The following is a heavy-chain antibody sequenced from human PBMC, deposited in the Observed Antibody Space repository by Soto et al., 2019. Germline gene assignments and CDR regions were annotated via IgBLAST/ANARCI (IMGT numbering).Heavy chain of an antibody. Sequence: SKTLSLTFTVSGGSISSGGYYWSWIRQHPGKGLEWIGYIYYSGSTYYNPSLKSRVTISVDTSKNQFSLKLSSVTAADTAVYYCARGGHYYDSSGYPSFDYWGQGTLVTVSS. D-gene: IGHD3-22*01. J-gene: IGHJ4*02. CDR2: IYYSGST. CDR1: GGSISSGGYY. CDR3: ARGGHYYDSSGYPSFDY. V-gene: IGHV4-31*03.